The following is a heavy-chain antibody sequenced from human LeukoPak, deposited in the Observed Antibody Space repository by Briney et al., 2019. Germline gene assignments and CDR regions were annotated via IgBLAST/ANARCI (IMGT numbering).Heavy chain of an antibody. CDR3: ARKTGNLYYFDH. V-gene: IGHV4-59*01. D-gene: IGHD1-7*01. J-gene: IGHJ4*02. Sequence: SETLSLTCTVSGGSISSYYWSWIRQPPGKGLEWIGYISYSGRTNYNPSLKSRVTISVDTSKNQFSLRLSSVTAADTAVYYCARKTGNLYYFDHWGQGTLVTGSS. CDR2: ISYSGRT. CDR1: GGSISSYY.